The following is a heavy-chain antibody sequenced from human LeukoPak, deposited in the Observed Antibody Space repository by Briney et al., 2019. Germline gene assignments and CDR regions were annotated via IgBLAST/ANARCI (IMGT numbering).Heavy chain of an antibody. V-gene: IGHV1-2*02. Sequence: ASVKPSYSPSGYTFTGYYMHWVRQAPGQGLEWMGWINPKSGGTNYAQKFQGRVTMTRDTSISTAYMELSRLRSDDTAVYYCARATAENDHWGQGTLVTVSS. D-gene: IGHD6-25*01. CDR3: ARATAENDH. CDR1: GYTFTGYY. CDR2: INPKSGGT. J-gene: IGHJ4*02.